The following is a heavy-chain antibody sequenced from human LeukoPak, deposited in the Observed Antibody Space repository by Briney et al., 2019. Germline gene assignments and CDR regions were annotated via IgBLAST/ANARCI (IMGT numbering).Heavy chain of an antibody. J-gene: IGHJ5*02. CDR2: VYYSGIT. V-gene: IGHV4-59*11. CDR1: GGSLSSHY. CDR3: ARDRDFWSGDSWFDL. D-gene: IGHD3-3*01. Sequence: SETLSLTCTVSGGSLSSHYWTWIRQPPGKGLEWIGYVYYSGITHYNPSLKSRVTLSIDTSKNQFSLNLSSVTAADMAVYYCARDRDFWSGDSWFDLWGQGTLVTVAS.